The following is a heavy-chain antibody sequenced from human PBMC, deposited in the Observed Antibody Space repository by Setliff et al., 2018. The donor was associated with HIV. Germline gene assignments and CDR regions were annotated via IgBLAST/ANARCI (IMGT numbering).Heavy chain of an antibody. Sequence: PSETLSLTCTVSGESIISSRNCWSWIRQPPGKGLEWIGNIHSSGSTYYNPSLKSRVFISVDLSINQFSLKLHSVTAADTAVYYCASGEDSGTYGEPYDSWGQGALVTVSS. CDR3: ASGEDSGTYGEPYDS. D-gene: IGHD1-26*01. J-gene: IGHJ4*02. V-gene: IGHV4-39*01. CDR1: GESIISSRNC. CDR2: IHSSGST.